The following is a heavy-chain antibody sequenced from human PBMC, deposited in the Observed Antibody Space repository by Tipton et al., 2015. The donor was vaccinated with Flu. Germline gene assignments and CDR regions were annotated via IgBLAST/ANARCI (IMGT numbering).Heavy chain of an antibody. CDR2: INHNGST. CDR1: GGSFSGYY. J-gene: IGHJ3*02. V-gene: IGHV4-34*01. Sequence: TLSLTCAVYGGSFSGYYWSWIRQPPGKGLEWIGEINHNGSTNYNPSLKSRVTISVDTSKNQFSLKLSSVTAADTAVYYCARGYLSGAFDIWGQGTMVTVSS. D-gene: IGHD2/OR15-2a*01. CDR3: ARGYLSGAFDI.